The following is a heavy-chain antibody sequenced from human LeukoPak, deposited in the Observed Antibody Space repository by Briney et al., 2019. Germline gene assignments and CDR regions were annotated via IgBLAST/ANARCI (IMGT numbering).Heavy chain of an antibody. V-gene: IGHV4-61*02. D-gene: IGHD1-7*01. Sequence: PSETLSLTCTVSGGSISSGSYYWSWIRQPAGKGLEWIGRIYTSGSTNYNPSLKSRVTISVDTSKNQFSLKLSSVTAADTAVYYCARLPRNYRAPDYWGQGTLVTVSS. J-gene: IGHJ4*02. CDR1: GGSISSGSYY. CDR3: ARLPRNYRAPDY. CDR2: IYTSGST.